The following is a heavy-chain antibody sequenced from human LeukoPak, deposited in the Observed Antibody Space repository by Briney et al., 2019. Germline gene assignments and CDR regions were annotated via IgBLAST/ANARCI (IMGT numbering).Heavy chain of an antibody. CDR1: GFTFSNYS. J-gene: IGHJ4*02. D-gene: IGHD2-2*01. CDR3: ARNIPAGNYYFGY. Sequence: GGSLRLSCAASGFTFSNYSINWVRQAPGKGLEWVSSISRSSFYIYYADSVKGRFTISRDNAKNSLYLQMNSLRAEDTAVYYCARNIPAGNYYFGYWGRGTLVTVSS. V-gene: IGHV3-21*01. CDR2: ISRSSFYI.